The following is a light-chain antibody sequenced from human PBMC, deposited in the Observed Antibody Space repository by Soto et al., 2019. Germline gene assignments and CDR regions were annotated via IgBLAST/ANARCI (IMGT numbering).Light chain of an antibody. V-gene: IGLV2-14*01. CDR1: SSDVGGYKY. J-gene: IGLJ2*01. CDR3: CSYTGGTTLV. Sequence: QSALTQPASVSGSPGQSITISCTGSSSDVGGYKYVSWYQQHPGKAPKLMIFEVSNRPSGVSNRFSGSKSGNTASLTISGLQAKDEGDYYCCSYTGGTTLVCGGGTKVTVL. CDR2: EVS.